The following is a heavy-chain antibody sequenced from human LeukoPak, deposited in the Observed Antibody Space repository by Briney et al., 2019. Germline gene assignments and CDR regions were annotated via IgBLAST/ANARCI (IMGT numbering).Heavy chain of an antibody. CDR3: ARVLGSGWYGLIDY. D-gene: IGHD6-19*01. J-gene: IGHJ4*02. V-gene: IGHV4-34*01. CDR2: INHSGST. Sequence: PSETLSLTCAVYGGSFSGYYWSWIRQPPGKGLEWIGEINHSGSTNYNPSLKRRVTISVDTSENQFSLKLSSVTAADTAVYYCARVLGSGWYGLIDYWGQGTLVTVSS. CDR1: GGSFSGYY.